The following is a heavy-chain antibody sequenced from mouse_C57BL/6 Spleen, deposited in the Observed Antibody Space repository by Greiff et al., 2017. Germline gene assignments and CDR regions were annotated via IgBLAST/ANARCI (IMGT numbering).Heavy chain of an antibody. CDR3: ARTGGDSSGYAY. V-gene: IGHV2-2*01. CDR2: IWSGGST. Sequence: QVQLKQSGPGLVQPSQSLSITCTVSGFSLTSYGVHWVRQSPGKGLEWLGVIWSGGSTDYNAAFISRLSISKDNSKSQVFFKMNSLQADDTAIYYCARTGGDSSGYAYWGQGTLVTVSA. CDR1: GFSLTSYG. J-gene: IGHJ3*01. D-gene: IGHD3-2*02.